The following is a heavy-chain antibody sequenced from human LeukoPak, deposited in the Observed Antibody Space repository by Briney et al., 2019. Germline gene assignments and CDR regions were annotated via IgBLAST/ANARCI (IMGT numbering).Heavy chain of an antibody. D-gene: IGHD2-8*02. V-gene: IGHV3-30*18. Sequence: GGSLRLSCAASGFTFSSYGMHWVRQAPGKGLEWVAVISYDGSNKYYADSVKGRFTISRDNSKNTLYLQMNSLRAEDTAVYYCAKDAGGNFDYWGQGTLVTVSS. CDR1: GFTFSSYG. J-gene: IGHJ4*02. CDR3: AKDAGGNFDY. CDR2: ISYDGSNK.